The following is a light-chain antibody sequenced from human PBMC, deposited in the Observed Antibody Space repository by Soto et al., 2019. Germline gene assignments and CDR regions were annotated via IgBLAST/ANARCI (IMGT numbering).Light chain of an antibody. V-gene: IGLV1-51*01. Sequence: QSELTQPPSVSAAPGQKVTISCSGSSSNIGNNYVSWYQQLPGTAPKLLIYDNSKRPSGIPDRFSGSKSGTSATLGITGLQTGDEADYYCGTWDSSLSAGVFGGGTKVTVL. CDR3: GTWDSSLSAGV. CDR1: SSNIGNNY. J-gene: IGLJ2*01. CDR2: DNS.